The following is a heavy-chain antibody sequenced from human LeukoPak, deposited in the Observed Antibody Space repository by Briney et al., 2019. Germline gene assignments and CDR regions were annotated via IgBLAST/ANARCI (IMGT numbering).Heavy chain of an antibody. CDR2: INHNGNVN. V-gene: IGHV3-7*03. J-gene: IGHJ6*02. D-gene: IGHD3-16*01. CDR3: ARGGGLDV. CDR1: GFTFSSYP. Sequence: HAGGSLRLSCAASGFTFSSYPLNWARQAPGKGLEWVASINHNGNVNYYVDSVKGRFTISRDNAKNSLYLQMSNLRAEDTAVYFCARGGGLDVWGQGATVTVSS.